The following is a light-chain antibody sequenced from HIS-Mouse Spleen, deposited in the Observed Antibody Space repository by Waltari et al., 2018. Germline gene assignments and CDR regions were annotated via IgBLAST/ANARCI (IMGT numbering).Light chain of an antibody. V-gene: IGLV3-19*01. CDR3: NSRDSSGNHVV. CDR1: RLRSYY. J-gene: IGLJ2*01. CDR2: GKN. Sequence: SSELTQDPAVSVALGQTVRITCQGDRLRSYYSSWYQQKPGQAPVLVIHGKNNRPSGIPDRFSGSSSGNTASLTITGAQAEDEADYYCNSRDSSGNHVVFGGGTKLTVL.